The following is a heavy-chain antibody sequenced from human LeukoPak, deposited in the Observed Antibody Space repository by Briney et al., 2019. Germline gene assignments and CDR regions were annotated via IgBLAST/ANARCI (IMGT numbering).Heavy chain of an antibody. CDR1: GGSISSSNYY. J-gene: IGHJ3*02. D-gene: IGHD2-2*01. CDR3: ATRIIVVVPAAIRGAFDI. CDR2: IYYSGST. V-gene: IGHV4-39*01. Sequence: PSETLSLTCTASGGSISSSNYYWGWIRQPPGKGLEWIGTIYYSGSTYYNPSLRSRVTISVDTSKNQFSLKLSSVTAADTAVYYCATRIIVVVPAAIRGAFDIWGQGTMVTVSS.